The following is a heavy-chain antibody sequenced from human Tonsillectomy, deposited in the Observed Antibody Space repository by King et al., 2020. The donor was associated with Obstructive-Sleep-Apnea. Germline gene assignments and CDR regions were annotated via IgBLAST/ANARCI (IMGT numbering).Heavy chain of an antibody. CDR1: GFTFSSSA. Sequence: QLVESGGGLVQPGGSLRLSCAASGFTFSSSAMTWVRQAPGKGLEWVSSISGSGSRTYYADSVKGRFTISRDNSKGTLYLQMNSLRGEDTAVYFCAGKGPAFSADCSSGHSYYYGMDVWGQGNTVTVSS. D-gene: IGHD2-21*02. J-gene: IGHJ6*02. CDR3: AGKGPAFSADCSSGHSYYYGMDV. CDR2: ISGSGSRT. V-gene: IGHV3-23*04.